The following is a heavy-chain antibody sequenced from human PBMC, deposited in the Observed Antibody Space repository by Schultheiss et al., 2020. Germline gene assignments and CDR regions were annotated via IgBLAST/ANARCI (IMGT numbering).Heavy chain of an antibody. Sequence: SETLSLTCTVSGGSISSGGYYWSWIRQHPGKGLEWIGEINHSGSTTYNPSLKSRVTISVDTSKKQFSLKLSSVTAADTAVYYCARGVGYSSGWYSLDYWGQGTLVTGYS. CDR1: GGSISSGGYY. J-gene: IGHJ4*02. V-gene: IGHV4-31*03. CDR3: ARGVGYSSGWYSLDY. D-gene: IGHD6-19*01. CDR2: INHSGST.